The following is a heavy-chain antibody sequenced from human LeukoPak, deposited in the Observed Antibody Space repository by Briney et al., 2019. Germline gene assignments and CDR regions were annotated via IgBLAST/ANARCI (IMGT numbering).Heavy chain of an antibody. Sequence: PGGSLRLSCGASGFIFGNYAMSWARQAPGKGLEWVASINHNGNVNYYVDSVKGRFTISRDNAKNSLYLQMSNLRAEDTAVYYCAKELDPFYDFWSGYGYWGQGTLVTVSS. V-gene: IGHV3-7*03. D-gene: IGHD3-3*01. CDR1: GFIFGNYA. CDR3: AKELDPFYDFWSGYGY. CDR2: INHNGNVN. J-gene: IGHJ4*02.